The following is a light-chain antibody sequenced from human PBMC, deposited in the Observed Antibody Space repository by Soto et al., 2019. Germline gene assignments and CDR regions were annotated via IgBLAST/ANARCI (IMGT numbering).Light chain of an antibody. CDR2: DAS. CDR3: QRYGSSPLYA. J-gene: IGKJ2*01. CDR1: QSVSSY. V-gene: IGKV3-11*01. Sequence: EIVLTQSPATLSLSPGERATLSCRASQSVSSYLAWYQQKPGQAPRLLIYDASNRATGIPARFSGSGSGTDFTLTISSLEPEDFAVYYCQRYGSSPLYAFGQGTKLEI.